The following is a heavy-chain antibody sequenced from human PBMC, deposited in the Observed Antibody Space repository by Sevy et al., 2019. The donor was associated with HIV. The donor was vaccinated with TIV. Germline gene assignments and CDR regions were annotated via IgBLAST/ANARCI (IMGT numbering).Heavy chain of an antibody. CDR2: ISYDGINK. CDR3: ARDRSTRWINYYFDY. Sequence: GSLRLSCAASGFTFSDYAMHWVRHTQGKGLEWVAVISYDGINKNYAVSVKGRFTLSRDNSKNTLSLQMNSPRTEDTAVYYCARDRSTRWINYYFDYWGQGTLVTVSS. D-gene: IGHD2-2*01. J-gene: IGHJ4*02. CDR1: GFTFSDYA. V-gene: IGHV3-30-3*01.